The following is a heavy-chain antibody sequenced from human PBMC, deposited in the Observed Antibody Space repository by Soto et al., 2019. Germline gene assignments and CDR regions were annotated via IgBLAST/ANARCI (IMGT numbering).Heavy chain of an antibody. CDR3: ARERYQVISDGMDV. Sequence: QVRLVQSGADVKTPGASVRVSCKASGYTFTGSYVPWVREAPGPGLEWMGWINPETGGTSYAQKFQGRVTLSRDTSINTAYLELSRLRFDDAAVYFCARERYQVISDGMDVWGQGTTVTVSS. CDR2: INPETGGT. D-gene: IGHD2-2*01. V-gene: IGHV1-2*02. CDR1: GYTFTGSY. J-gene: IGHJ6*02.